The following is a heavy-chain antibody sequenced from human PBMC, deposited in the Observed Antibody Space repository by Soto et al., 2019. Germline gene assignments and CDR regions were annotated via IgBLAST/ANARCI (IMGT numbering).Heavy chain of an antibody. Sequence: PSETLSLTCAVYGGSFSGYYWSWIRQPPGKGLEWIGEINHSGSTNYNPSLKSRVTISVDTSKNQFSLKLSSVTAADTAVYYCARGRGSSWYTRNRPFDYWGQGTLVTVSS. D-gene: IGHD6-13*01. CDR3: ARGRGSSWYTRNRPFDY. V-gene: IGHV4-34*01. J-gene: IGHJ4*02. CDR2: INHSGST. CDR1: GGSFSGYY.